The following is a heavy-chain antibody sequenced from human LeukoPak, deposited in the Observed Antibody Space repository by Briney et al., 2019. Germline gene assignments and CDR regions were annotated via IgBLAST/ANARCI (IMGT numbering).Heavy chain of an antibody. CDR2: INSDGSTT. D-gene: IGHD3-10*02. J-gene: IGHJ4*02. CDR1: GFTFSSYW. V-gene: IGHV3-74*01. Sequence: GGSLRLSCAASGFTFSSYWMHWVRQAPGKGLVWVSRINSDGSTTTYADSVKGRFTISRDNARNTLYLQMNSLGAEDTAVCYCARVTWNYVPFDYWGQGTLVTVSS. CDR3: ARVTWNYVPFDY.